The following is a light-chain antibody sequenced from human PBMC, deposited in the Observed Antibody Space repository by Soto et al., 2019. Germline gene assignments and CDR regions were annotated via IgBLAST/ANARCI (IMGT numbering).Light chain of an antibody. CDR1: SDDVGAYNS. V-gene: IGLV2-23*01. Sequence: QSVLAQPASVSGSPGQSITISCTGTSDDVGAYNSVSWYQQLPHKAPQVILYKGTQRPSGVSSRFSGSTSGNAASLTISGLQADDEAAYFCCSSAPESTYVFGTGTKLTVL. CDR2: KGT. CDR3: CSSAPESTYV. J-gene: IGLJ1*01.